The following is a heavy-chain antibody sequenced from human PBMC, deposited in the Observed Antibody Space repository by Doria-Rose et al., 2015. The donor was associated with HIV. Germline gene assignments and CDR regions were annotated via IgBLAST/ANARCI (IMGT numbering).Heavy chain of an antibody. D-gene: IGHD6-13*01. CDR3: ARIKSSRWYHKYYFDF. J-gene: IGHJ4*02. CDR1: GVSLSSPGMG. Sequence: QITLKESGPALVKPTETLTLTCTASGVSLSSPGMGVSWIRQPPGKALEWLANIFSDDDRSYTTSLKSRLTISRGTSKSQVVLTMTDMDPVDTATYYCARIKSSRWYHKYYFDFWGQGTLVIVSA. CDR2: IFSDDDR. V-gene: IGHV2-26*01.